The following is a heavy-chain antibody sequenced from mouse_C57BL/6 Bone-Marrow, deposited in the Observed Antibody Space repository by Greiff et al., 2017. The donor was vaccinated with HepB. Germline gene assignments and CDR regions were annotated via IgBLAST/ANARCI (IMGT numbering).Heavy chain of an antibody. Sequence: EVQLQESGGGLVKPGGSLKLSCAASGFTFSSYAMSWVRQTPEKRLEWVATISDGGSYTYYPDNVKGRFTISRDNAKNNLYLQMSHLKSEDTAMYYCARESYYGYDAAMDYWGQGTSVTVSS. CDR2: ISDGGSYT. J-gene: IGHJ4*01. CDR1: GFTFSSYA. D-gene: IGHD2-2*01. CDR3: ARESYYGYDAAMDY. V-gene: IGHV5-4*01.